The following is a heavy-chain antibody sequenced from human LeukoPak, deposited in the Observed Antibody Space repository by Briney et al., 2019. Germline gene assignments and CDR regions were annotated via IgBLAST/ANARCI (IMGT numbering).Heavy chain of an antibody. J-gene: IGHJ3*02. CDR2: MYYSGST. CDR3: ARVHTAVAGNEAFDI. Sequence: PSETLSLTCTVSGGSISSSSYYWGWIRQPPGKGLEWIGSMYYSGSTYYNPSLKSRVTISVDTSKNQFSLKLSSVTAADTAVYYCARVHTAVAGNEAFDIWGQGTMVTVSS. V-gene: IGHV4-39*07. CDR1: GGSISSSSYY. D-gene: IGHD6-13*01.